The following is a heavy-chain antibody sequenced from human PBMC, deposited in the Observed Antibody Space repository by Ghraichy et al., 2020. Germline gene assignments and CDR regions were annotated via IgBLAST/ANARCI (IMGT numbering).Heavy chain of an antibody. Sequence: LSLTCAASGFTFSSYWMSWVRQAPGKGLEWVANIKQDGNEKYYVDSVKGRFTISRDNAKNSLYLQMNSLRAEDTAVYYCARDGYNYRFDYWDQGTLVTVSS. CDR1: GFTFSSYW. J-gene: IGHJ4*02. CDR3: ARDGYNYRFDY. CDR2: IKQDGNEK. V-gene: IGHV3-7*03. D-gene: IGHD5-24*01.